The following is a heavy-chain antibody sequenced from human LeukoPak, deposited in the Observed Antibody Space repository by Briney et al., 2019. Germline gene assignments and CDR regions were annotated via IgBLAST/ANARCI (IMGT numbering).Heavy chain of an antibody. CDR1: GYRFTTYW. CDR2: IYPSDSDS. CDR3: ARQGSTGGSFMNWFDP. V-gene: IGHV5-51*01. Sequence: GESLKISXKGSGYRFTTYWIGWVRQVPGKGLEWMGIIYPSDSDSRYSPSFQGQVTISVDKSISTAYLQWTSLKASDSAMYYCARQGSTGGSFMNWFDPWGQGTLVTVSS. D-gene: IGHD1-26*01. J-gene: IGHJ5*02.